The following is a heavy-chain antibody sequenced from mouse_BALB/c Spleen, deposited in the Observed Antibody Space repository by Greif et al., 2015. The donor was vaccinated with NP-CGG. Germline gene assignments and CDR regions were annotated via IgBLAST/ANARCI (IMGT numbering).Heavy chain of an antibody. CDR3: ASSYYYGSSYYAMDY. J-gene: IGHJ4*01. CDR1: GYTFTSYW. D-gene: IGHD1-1*01. Sequence: QVQLKESGAELAKPGASVKVSCKASGYTFTSYWMHWVKQRPGQGLEWIGYINPSTGYTEYNQKFKDKATLTADKSSSTAYMQLSSLTSEDSAVYYCASSYYYGSSYYAMDYWGQGTSVTVSS. V-gene: IGHV1-7*01. CDR2: INPSTGYT.